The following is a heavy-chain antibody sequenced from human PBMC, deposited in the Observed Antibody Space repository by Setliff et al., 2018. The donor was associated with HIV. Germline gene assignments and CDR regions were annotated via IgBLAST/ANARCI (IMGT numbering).Heavy chain of an antibody. V-gene: IGHV4-59*11. J-gene: IGHJ5*02. D-gene: IGHD2-15*01. CDR3: ARVSRLHPFDP. Sequence: PSETLSLTCTVSGTSINSHYWSWIRQTPGKGLQWIGLIYSTGIPTYNPSLEGRITMSVDRSKNQFSLRLTSVTAADTAMYYCARVSRLHPFDPWGQGTLVTVSS. CDR2: IYSTGIP. CDR1: GTSINSHY.